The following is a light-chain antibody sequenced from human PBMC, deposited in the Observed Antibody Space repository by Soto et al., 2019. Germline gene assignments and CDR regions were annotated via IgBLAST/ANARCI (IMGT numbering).Light chain of an antibody. CDR2: TAS. V-gene: IGKV1-39*01. CDR3: QQSYSTPEFT. J-gene: IGKJ3*01. CDR1: QSISSY. Sequence: DLQMTQSPSSLSASVGDRVTITCRASQSISSYLNWYQQRPGKAPKLLIHTASSLQRGVPSRFSGGGSGTDFTLTISSLQPEDFATYYCQQSYSTPEFTFGPGTRVD.